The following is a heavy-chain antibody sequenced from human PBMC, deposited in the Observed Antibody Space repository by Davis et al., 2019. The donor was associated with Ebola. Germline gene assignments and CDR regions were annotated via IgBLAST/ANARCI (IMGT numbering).Heavy chain of an antibody. CDR3: AKTPPYTSGWYGSFDN. CDR2: IKEDGSKE. Sequence: PGGSLRLSCAASGFTFSNYWMSWARQAPGKGLECVAHIKEDGSKEFYVDSVKGRFTISRDNAKSSLYLQMNSLRAEDTAVYYCAKTPPYTSGWYGSFDNWGQGTLVTVSS. V-gene: IGHV3-7*01. D-gene: IGHD6-19*01. CDR1: GFTFSNYW. J-gene: IGHJ4*02.